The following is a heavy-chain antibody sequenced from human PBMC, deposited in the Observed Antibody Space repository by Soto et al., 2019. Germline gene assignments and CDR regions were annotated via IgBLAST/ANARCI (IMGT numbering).Heavy chain of an antibody. J-gene: IGHJ5*02. CDR2: INHSGST. V-gene: IGHV4-34*01. CDR3: ARGKYCSSTSCHWLGFDP. CDR1: GGSFSGYY. D-gene: IGHD2-2*01. Sequence: SETLSLTCAVYGGSFSGYYWSWIRQPPGKGLEWIGEINHSGSTNYNPSLKSRVTMSVDTSKNQFSLKLSSVTAADTAVYYCARGKYCSSTSCHWLGFDPWGQGTLVTVSS.